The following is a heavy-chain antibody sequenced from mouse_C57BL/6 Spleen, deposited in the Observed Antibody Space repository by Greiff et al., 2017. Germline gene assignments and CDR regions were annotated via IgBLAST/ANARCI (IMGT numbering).Heavy chain of an antibody. CDR1: GYTFTSYW. J-gene: IGHJ3*01. Sequence: VQLQQSGAELAKPGASVKLSCKASGYTFTSYWMHWVKQRPGQGLEWIGYINTSGGYTKYNQKFKDKATLTADKSSSTAYMQLSSLTYEDSAVYYCARDLYCDYDGAFAYWGQGTLVTVSA. D-gene: IGHD2-4*01. V-gene: IGHV1-7*01. CDR2: INTSGGYT. CDR3: ARDLYCDYDGAFAY.